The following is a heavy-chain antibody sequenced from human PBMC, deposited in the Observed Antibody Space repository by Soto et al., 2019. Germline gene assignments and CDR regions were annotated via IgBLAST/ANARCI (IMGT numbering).Heavy chain of an antibody. CDR1: GGTFSSYA. CDR3: ARDKGGYYSHFFY. Sequence: QVHLVQSGAEVKKPGSSVKVSCKAIGGTFSSYAFSWVRQAPGQGLEWMGGIMPFFGSGNYAQKFQGRVNITADESTSSVYLELSSLRSEDTAVYYCARDKGGYYSHFFYWGQGTLVTVSS. J-gene: IGHJ4*02. V-gene: IGHV1-69*01. D-gene: IGHD3-22*01. CDR2: IMPFFGSG.